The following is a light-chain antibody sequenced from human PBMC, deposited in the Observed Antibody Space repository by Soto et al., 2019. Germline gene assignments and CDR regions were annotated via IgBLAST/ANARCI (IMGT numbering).Light chain of an antibody. CDR2: EVT. Sequence: QSALTQPPSASGSPGQSVTISCTGTSSDVGGYNYVSWYQQHPGKAPKLMIYEVTKRPSGVPDRFSGSKSSNTASLTVSGLQAEDEADYYCSSYAGSNNYVFGTGTKGTVL. CDR3: SSYAGSNNYV. V-gene: IGLV2-8*01. J-gene: IGLJ1*01. CDR1: SSDVGGYNY.